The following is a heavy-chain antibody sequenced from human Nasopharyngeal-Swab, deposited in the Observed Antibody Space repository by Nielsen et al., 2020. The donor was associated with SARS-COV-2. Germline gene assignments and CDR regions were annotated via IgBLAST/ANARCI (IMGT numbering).Heavy chain of an antibody. CDR1: GFTFSSYG. J-gene: IGHJ4*02. Sequence: GESLKISCAASGFTFSSYGMHWARQAPGKGLEWVAVISYDGSNKYYADSVKGRFTISRDNSKNTLYLQMNSLRAEDTAVYYCAKEGIYDFWSGPQGPFDYWGQGTLVTVSS. CDR3: AKEGIYDFWSGPQGPFDY. CDR2: ISYDGSNK. V-gene: IGHV3-30*18. D-gene: IGHD3-3*01.